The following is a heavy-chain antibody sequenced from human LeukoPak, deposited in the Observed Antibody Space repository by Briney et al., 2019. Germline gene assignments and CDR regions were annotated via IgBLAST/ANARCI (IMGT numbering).Heavy chain of an antibody. CDR3: ATDLDYTFDY. J-gene: IGHJ4*02. CDR2: IRKDGFFS. CDR1: GFPFRVRW. V-gene: IGHV3-74*03. Sequence: GGSLRLSCTASGFPFRVRWMHWVRQAPGKGLVWISLIRKDGFFSTYADSVKGRFTISRDDAKNTLYLQMDSLRADDTAVYYCATDLDYTFDYWGRGTLVTVSS. D-gene: IGHD4-11*01.